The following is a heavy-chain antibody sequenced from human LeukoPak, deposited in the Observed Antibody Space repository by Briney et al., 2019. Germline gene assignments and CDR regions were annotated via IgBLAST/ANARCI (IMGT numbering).Heavy chain of an antibody. D-gene: IGHD3-22*01. CDR2: ISGSGGST. J-gene: IGHJ3*02. V-gene: IGHV3-23*01. CDR3: ARSGRHYYDSSGTDAFDI. Sequence: GGSLRLSCAASGFTFSSYAMHWVRQAPGKGLEWVSAISGSGGSTYYADSVKGRFTISRDNSKNTLYLQMNSLRAEDTAVYYCARSGRHYYDSSGTDAFDIWGQGTMVTVSS. CDR1: GFTFSSYA.